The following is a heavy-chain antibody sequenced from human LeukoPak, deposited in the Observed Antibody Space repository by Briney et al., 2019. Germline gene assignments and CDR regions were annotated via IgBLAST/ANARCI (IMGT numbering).Heavy chain of an antibody. Sequence: GASVKVSCKASGYTFTGYYMHWVRLAPGQGLEWMGWINPKSGGTEYAQRFQGRVTMTRDTSTSTAYMELSRLRSDDTAVYYCARDHCSANSCYEDYYNGLDVWGQGTTVTVSS. CDR1: GYTFTGYY. J-gene: IGHJ6*02. CDR2: INPKSGGT. V-gene: IGHV1-2*02. CDR3: ARDHCSANSCYEDYYNGLDV. D-gene: IGHD2-2*01.